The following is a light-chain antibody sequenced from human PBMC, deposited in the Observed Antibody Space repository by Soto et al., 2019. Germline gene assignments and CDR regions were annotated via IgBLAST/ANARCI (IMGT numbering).Light chain of an antibody. J-gene: IGLJ1*01. CDR1: SSDVGGYNY. V-gene: IGLV2-8*01. Sequence: QSALTQPPSASGSPGQSVTISCTGTSSDVGGYNYVSWYQQHPGKAPKLIIYEVSKRPSGVPDRFSGSKPGNTASLTVSGLLAVEEADYYCTSYAGTYSFFYVFGTVTKVTVL. CDR3: TSYAGTYSFFYV. CDR2: EVS.